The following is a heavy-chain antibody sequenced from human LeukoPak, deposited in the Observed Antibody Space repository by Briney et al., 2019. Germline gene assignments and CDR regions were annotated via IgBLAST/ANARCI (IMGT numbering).Heavy chain of an antibody. CDR2: ISYDGSNK. D-gene: IGHD2-15*01. CDR1: GFTFSSYA. CDR3: MGYCSGGSCHLSGGYFDY. V-gene: IGHV3-30*01. Sequence: PGRSLRLSCAASGFTFSSYAMHWVRQAPGKGLEWVAVISYDGSNKYYADSVKGRFTISRDNSKNTLYLQMNSLRAEDTAVYYCMGYCSGGSCHLSGGYFDYWGQGTLVTVSS. J-gene: IGHJ4*02.